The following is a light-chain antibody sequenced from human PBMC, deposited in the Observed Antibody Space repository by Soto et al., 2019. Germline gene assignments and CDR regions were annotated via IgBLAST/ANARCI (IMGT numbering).Light chain of an antibody. CDR3: QQRSNWAPTVT. J-gene: IGKJ4*01. CDR2: DAS. V-gene: IGKV3-11*01. Sequence: IVLTQSPATLSLSPGERATLSCRASQSVSSYLAWYQQKPGQAPRLLIYDASNRATGIPARFSGSGSGTDFTLTISSLEPEDFAVYYCQQRSNWAPTVTFGGGTKVDIK. CDR1: QSVSSY.